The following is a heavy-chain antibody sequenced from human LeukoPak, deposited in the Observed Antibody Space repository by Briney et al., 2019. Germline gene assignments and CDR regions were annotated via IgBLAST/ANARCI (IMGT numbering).Heavy chain of an antibody. CDR1: GFTFSSYS. J-gene: IGHJ3*02. D-gene: IGHD3-22*01. CDR3: ARDVGGYYDSSGYDAFDI. CDR2: ISSSSSYI. Sequence: PGGSLRLSCAASGFTFSSYSMNWVRQAPGKGLEWVSSISSSSSYIYYADSVKGRFTISRDNAKNSLYLQMNSLRAEDTAVYYCARDVGGYYDSSGYDAFDIWGQGTMVTVSS. V-gene: IGHV3-21*01.